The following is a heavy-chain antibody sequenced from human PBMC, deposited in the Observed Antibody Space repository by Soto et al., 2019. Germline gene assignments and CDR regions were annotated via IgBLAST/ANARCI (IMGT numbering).Heavy chain of an antibody. Sequence: SETLSLTCAVSGDSISSGYHWAWIRQPPGKGLEWVASIYYSGTTYYNPSLTSRVAISVDTSKNKFSLKPSSETAVDSAVYYLARTDSVGYYPYLGQGTLVTVSS. D-gene: IGHD3-22*01. CDR1: GDSISSGYH. V-gene: IGHV4-38-2*01. CDR2: IYYSGTT. J-gene: IGHJ4*02. CDR3: ARTDSVGYYPY.